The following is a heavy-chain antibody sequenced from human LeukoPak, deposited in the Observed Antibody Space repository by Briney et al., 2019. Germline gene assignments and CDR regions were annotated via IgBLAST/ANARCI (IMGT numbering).Heavy chain of an antibody. Sequence: GGSLRLSCAASGFTFSSYAMHWVRQAPGKGLEWVAVISYDGSNKYYADSVKGRFTISRDNSKNTLYLQMNSLRAEDTAVYYCAKLCSSTSCYLDAFDIWGQGTMVTVSS. J-gene: IGHJ3*02. V-gene: IGHV3-30-3*02. CDR1: GFTFSSYA. D-gene: IGHD2-2*01. CDR2: ISYDGSNK. CDR3: AKLCSSTSCYLDAFDI.